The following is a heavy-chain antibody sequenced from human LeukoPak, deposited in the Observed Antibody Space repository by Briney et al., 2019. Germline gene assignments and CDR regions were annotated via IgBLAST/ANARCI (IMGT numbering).Heavy chain of an antibody. Sequence: PSETLSLTCAVYGGSFSGYYWSWIRQPPGKGLEWIGEINHSGSTNYNPSLKSRVTISVDTSKNQFSLKLSSVTAADTAVYYCARVLGWTNFDSWGQGTLVTVSS. D-gene: IGHD6-19*01. CDR1: GGSFSGYY. CDR2: INHSGST. V-gene: IGHV4-34*01. CDR3: ARVLGWTNFDS. J-gene: IGHJ4*02.